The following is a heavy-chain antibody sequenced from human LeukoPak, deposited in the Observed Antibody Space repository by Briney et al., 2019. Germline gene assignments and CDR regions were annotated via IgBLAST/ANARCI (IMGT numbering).Heavy chain of an antibody. CDR2: IYYSGST. V-gene: IGHV4-39*07. CDR1: GGSISSSSYY. J-gene: IGHJ4*02. Sequence: SETLSLTCTVSGGSISSSSYYWGWIRQPPGKGLEWIGSIYYSGSTYYNPSLKSRVTISVDTSKNQFSLKLSSVTAADTAVYYCARGPYSSHDYWGQGTLVTVS. CDR3: ARGPYSSHDY. D-gene: IGHD6-13*01.